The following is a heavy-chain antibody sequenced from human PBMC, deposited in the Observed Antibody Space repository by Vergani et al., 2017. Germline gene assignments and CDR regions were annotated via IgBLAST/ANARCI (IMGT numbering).Heavy chain of an antibody. J-gene: IGHJ4*02. CDR2: IYYSGST. CDR3: ARQGWELLRTFFDY. D-gene: IGHD1-26*01. V-gene: IGHV4-39*01. CDR1: GASIRSSNYY. Sequence: QLQLQESGPGLVKPSATLSLTCSVSGASIRSSNYYWGWIRQPPGKGLEWIASIYYSGSTYYNPSLKSRVTISVDTSKNQFSLKLSSVTAADTAVYYCARQGWELLRTFFDYWGQGTLVTVSS.